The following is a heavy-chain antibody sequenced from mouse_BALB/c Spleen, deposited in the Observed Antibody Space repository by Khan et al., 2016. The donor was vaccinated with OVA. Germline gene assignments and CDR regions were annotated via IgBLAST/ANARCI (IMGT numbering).Heavy chain of an antibody. Sequence: VQLKESGGGLVQPGGSRKLSCAASGFTFSRFGMHWVRQAPEKGLEWVAYISSGSSTIYYADTVKGRFTISRDNPKNTLFLQVTSLRSEDTAMYYCARDSNFDYWGQGTTLTVSS. CDR3: ARDSNFDY. V-gene: IGHV5-17*02. CDR2: ISSGSSTI. J-gene: IGHJ2*01. CDR1: GFTFSRFG.